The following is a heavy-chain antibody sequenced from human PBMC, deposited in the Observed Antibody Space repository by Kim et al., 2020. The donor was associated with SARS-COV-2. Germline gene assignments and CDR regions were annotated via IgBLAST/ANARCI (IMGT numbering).Heavy chain of an antibody. CDR3: ARGNYDSLTGYYQYFFDH. CDR1: GFIFSSYY. J-gene: IGHJ4*02. Sequence: GGSLRLSCATSGFIFSSYYISWVRQAPGKGLEWVANINQDGSERYKVDSVKGRFTISRDNAENSLYPQMHSLRAETTAVYYCARGNYDSLTGYYQYFFDHWGQGTLVTVSS. D-gene: IGHD3-9*01. CDR2: INQDGSER. V-gene: IGHV3-7*01.